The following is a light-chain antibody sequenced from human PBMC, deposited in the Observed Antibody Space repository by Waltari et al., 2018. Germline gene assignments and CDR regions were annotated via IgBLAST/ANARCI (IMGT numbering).Light chain of an antibody. V-gene: IGKV3-20*01. CDR2: GTS. CDR3: QHYVSLPVT. CDR1: QSVGRS. Sequence: EILLTQSPGTLSLSPGERATLSCRASQSVGRSLAWYQQNPGQPPRLLIYGTSNRATGTPDRVSGGWSGTDFSLTISRLGPEDVAVYYCQHYVSLPVTFGQGTKVEIK. J-gene: IGKJ1*01.